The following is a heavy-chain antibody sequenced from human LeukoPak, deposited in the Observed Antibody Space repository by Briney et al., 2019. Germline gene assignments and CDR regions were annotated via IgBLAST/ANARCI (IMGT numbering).Heavy chain of an antibody. V-gene: IGHV4-31*03. CDR2: IYYSGTT. CDR3: ARADPGGWFDP. J-gene: IGHJ5*02. Sequence: SETLSLTCTLSGGSLSSGCSYWSWLRQHPGKGLEWIGYIYYSGTTYYNPSLKSRVTISVDTSKNQFSLKLSSVTAADTAVYYCARADPGGWFDPWGQGTLVTVSS. D-gene: IGHD1-26*01. CDR1: GGSLSSGCSY.